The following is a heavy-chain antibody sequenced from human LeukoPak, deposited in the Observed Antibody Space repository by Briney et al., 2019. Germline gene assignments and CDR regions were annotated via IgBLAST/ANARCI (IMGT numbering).Heavy chain of an antibody. CDR1: GYTFTGYY. V-gene: IGHV1-2*02. Sequence: ASVKVSCKASGYTFTGYYMHWVRQAPGQGLEWMGWINPNSGGTNYAQKLQDRVTMTRDTSTSTVYMELSSLRSEDTAVYYCARRDFWSGYGDYWGQGTLVTVSS. CDR3: ARRDFWSGYGDY. CDR2: INPNSGGT. J-gene: IGHJ4*02. D-gene: IGHD3-3*01.